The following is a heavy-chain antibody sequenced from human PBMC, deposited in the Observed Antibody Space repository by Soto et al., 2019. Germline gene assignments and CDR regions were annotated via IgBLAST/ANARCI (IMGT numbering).Heavy chain of an antibody. D-gene: IGHD6-13*01. J-gene: IGHJ6*02. CDR2: INPNSGGT. CDR3: ARDLRSSSWYTYYYYGMDV. Sequence: ASVKVSCKASGYTFNGYYMHWVRQAPGQGLEWMGWINPNSGGTNYAQKFQGWVTMTRDTSISTAYMELSRLRSDDTAVYYCARDLRSSSWYTYYYYGMDVWGQGTTVTVSS. CDR1: GYTFNGYY. V-gene: IGHV1-2*04.